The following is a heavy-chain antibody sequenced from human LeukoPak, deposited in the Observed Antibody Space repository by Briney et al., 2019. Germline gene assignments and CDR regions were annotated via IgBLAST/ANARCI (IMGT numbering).Heavy chain of an antibody. J-gene: IGHJ5*02. CDR2: IYPGDSDT. CDR1: GYSFTSYW. V-gene: IGHV5-51*01. Sequence: GESLKISCRGSGYSFTSYWIGWVRQMPGKGLEWRGIIYPGDSDTRYSPSFQGQVTISADKSISTAYLQWSSLKASDTAMYYCARQMDYGDYANCFDPWGQGTLVTVSS. D-gene: IGHD4-17*01. CDR3: ARQMDYGDYANCFDP.